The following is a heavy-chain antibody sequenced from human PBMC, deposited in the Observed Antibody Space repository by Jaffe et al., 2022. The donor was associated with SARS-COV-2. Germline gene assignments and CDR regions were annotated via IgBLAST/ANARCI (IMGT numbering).Heavy chain of an antibody. V-gene: IGHV3-30*18. D-gene: IGHD3-10*01. CDR1: GFTFSSYG. Sequence: QVQLVESGGGVVQPGRSLRLSCAASGFTFSSYGMHWVRQAPGKGLEWVAVISYDGSNKYYADSVKGRFTISRDNSKNTLYLQMNSLRAEDTAVYYCAKVIGAYYYYGMDVWGQGTTVTVSS. J-gene: IGHJ6*02. CDR2: ISYDGSNK. CDR3: AKVIGAYYYYGMDV.